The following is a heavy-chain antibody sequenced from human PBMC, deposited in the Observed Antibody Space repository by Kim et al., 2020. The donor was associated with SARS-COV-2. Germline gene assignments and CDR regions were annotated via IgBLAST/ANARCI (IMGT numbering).Heavy chain of an antibody. J-gene: IGHJ6*02. Sequence: SETLSLTCAVSGGSISSSNWWSWVRQPPGKGLEWIGEIYHSGSTNYNPSLKSRVTISVDKSKNQFSLKLSSVTAADTVVYYCAREFVRYFDSYYYYYGMDVWGQGTTVTVSS. CDR2: IYHSGST. CDR3: AREFVRYFDSYYYYYGMDV. CDR1: GGSISSSNW. D-gene: IGHD3-9*01. V-gene: IGHV4-4*02.